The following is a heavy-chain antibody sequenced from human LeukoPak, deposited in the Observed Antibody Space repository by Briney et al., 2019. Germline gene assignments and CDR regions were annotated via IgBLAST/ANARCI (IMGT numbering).Heavy chain of an antibody. CDR2: IGNSGGNT. D-gene: IGHD7-27*01. J-gene: IGHJ4*02. V-gene: IGHV3-23*01. CDR3: ARDPNWGSGY. Sequence: QSGGSLRLSCAASGFTFSSYTMIWVRQAPGKGLEWVSIIGNSGGNTHYADAVRGRFTISRDNSKNTLYLQMNSLRVDDTAVYYCARDPNWGSGYWGQGTLVTVSS. CDR1: GFTFSSYT.